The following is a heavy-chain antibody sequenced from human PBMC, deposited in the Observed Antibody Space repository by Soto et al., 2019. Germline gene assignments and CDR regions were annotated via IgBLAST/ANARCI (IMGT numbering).Heavy chain of an antibody. CDR2: IYPGDSDT. D-gene: IGHD2-21*02. CDR1: GYSFTSYW. J-gene: IGHJ6*02. Sequence: PGESLKISCKGSGYSFTSYWIGWVRQMPGKGLEWMGIIYPGDSDTRYSPSFQGQVTISADKSISTAYLQWSSRKASDTAMYYCARRRYCGGDCYSSYYYYGMDVWDQGTSITVS. V-gene: IGHV5-51*01. CDR3: ARRRYCGGDCYSSYYYYGMDV.